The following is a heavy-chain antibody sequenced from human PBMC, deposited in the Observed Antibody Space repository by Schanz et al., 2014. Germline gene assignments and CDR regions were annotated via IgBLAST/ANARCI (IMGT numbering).Heavy chain of an antibody. CDR3: YGMDV. CDR1: GGSLSGYY. Sequence: QVQLQQWGAGLLKPSETLSLSCAVYGGSLSGYYWGWVRQPPRKGLEWIGEINQSGRASYNPSLKSRVTMSVDTSKNKFSLNLTPVTPADTAVYYCYGMDVWGQGTTVTVSS. J-gene: IGHJ6*02. V-gene: IGHV4-34*03. CDR2: INQSGRA.